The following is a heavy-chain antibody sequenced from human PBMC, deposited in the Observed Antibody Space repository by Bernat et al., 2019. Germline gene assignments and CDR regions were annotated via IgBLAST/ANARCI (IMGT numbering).Heavy chain of an antibody. CDR3: AKESLSIAAAGNRWFDP. J-gene: IGHJ5*02. V-gene: IGHV4-30-2*01. Sequence: QLQLQESGSGLVKPSQTLSLTCAVSGGSISSGGYSWGWIRQPPGKGLEWIGYTYHTGSTYYNPSLKSRVTISVDGSKNQFSLKLNSVTAADTAVYYCAKESLSIAAAGNRWFDPWGQGTLVTVSS. CDR1: GGSISSGGYS. D-gene: IGHD6-13*01. CDR2: TYHTGST.